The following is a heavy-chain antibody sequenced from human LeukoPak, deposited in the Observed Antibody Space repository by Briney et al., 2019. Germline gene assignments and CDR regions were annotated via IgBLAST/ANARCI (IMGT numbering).Heavy chain of an antibody. Sequence: PSETLSLICSVCGFSISSGYYWGWIRPAPGKGLEWIGSIYHSGYTHYNPSLKGRVTISVDTSKNDFSLKLSSVATADTAIYYCARDMNPTHYFDYWGQGTLVTVSS. V-gene: IGHV4-38-2*02. CDR2: IYHSGYT. CDR1: GFSISSGYY. CDR3: ARDMNPTHYFDY. J-gene: IGHJ4*02. D-gene: IGHD2-15*01.